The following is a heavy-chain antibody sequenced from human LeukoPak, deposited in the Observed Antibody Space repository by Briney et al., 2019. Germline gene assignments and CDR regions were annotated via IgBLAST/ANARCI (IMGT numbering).Heavy chain of an antibody. CDR3: ARHTWDSGIYYARWFDP. Sequence: SETLSLTCTVAGDSISSYYWSWIRQTPGKGREWIGYTHSSGSTNYNPSLKSRVTISVDTSKNQFSLTLNSVTAAETAVYYCARHTWDSGIYYARWFDPWGQGTLVTVSS. J-gene: IGHJ5*02. CDR1: GDSISSYY. CDR2: THSSGST. V-gene: IGHV4-4*09. D-gene: IGHD1-26*01.